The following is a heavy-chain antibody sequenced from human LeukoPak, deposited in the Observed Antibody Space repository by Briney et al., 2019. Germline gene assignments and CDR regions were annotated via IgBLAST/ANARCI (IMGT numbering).Heavy chain of an antibody. V-gene: IGHV1-8*01. Sequence: ASVKVSCKASGYTFTSYDIDWVRQATGQGLEWMGWMNPNSGNTGYAQKFQGRVTMTRNTSISTAYMELSSLRSEDTAVYYCARESTESGGSALYYYYYMDVWGKGTTVTVSS. CDR3: ARESTESGGSALYYYYYMDV. D-gene: IGHD2-15*01. J-gene: IGHJ6*03. CDR1: GYTFTSYD. CDR2: MNPNSGNT.